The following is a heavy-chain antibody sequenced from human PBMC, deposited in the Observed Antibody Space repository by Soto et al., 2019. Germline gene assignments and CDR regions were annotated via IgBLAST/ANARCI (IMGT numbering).Heavy chain of an antibody. CDR3: ARGGGVYYFDY. J-gene: IGHJ4*02. V-gene: IGHV4-59*01. D-gene: IGHD2-8*02. Sequence: PSETLSLTCPVSGGSISSYYWSWIRQPPGKGLEWIGYMYFSGSTNYNPSLKSRVTISVDTSKNQFSLKLSSVTAADTAVYYCARGGGVYYFDYWGQGTLVTVSS. CDR1: GGSISSYY. CDR2: MYFSGST.